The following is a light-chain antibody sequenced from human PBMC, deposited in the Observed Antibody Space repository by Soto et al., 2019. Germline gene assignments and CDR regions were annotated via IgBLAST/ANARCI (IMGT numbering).Light chain of an antibody. J-gene: IGLJ2*01. CDR3: QTWGTGIRV. CDR1: SGHSSYA. Sequence: QLVLTQSASASASLGASVKLTCTLSSGHSSYAIAWHQQQPEKGPRYLMKLNSDGSHSKGDGIPDRFSGSSSGAERYLTISSLQSEDEADYYCQTWGTGIRVFGGGTKVTVL. CDR2: LNSDGSH. V-gene: IGLV4-69*01.